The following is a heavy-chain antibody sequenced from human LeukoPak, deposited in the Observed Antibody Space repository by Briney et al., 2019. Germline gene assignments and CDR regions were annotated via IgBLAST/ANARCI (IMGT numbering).Heavy chain of an antibody. Sequence: GGSLRLSCAASGFTFSSYAMSWVRQAPGKGLESVSAISGSGGSTYYADSVKGRFTISRDNSKNTLYLQMNSLRAEDAAVYYCAKPSGTSSSWYNYWGQGTLVTVSS. CDR1: GFTFSSYA. CDR2: ISGSGGST. D-gene: IGHD6-13*01. V-gene: IGHV3-23*01. CDR3: AKPSGTSSSWYNY. J-gene: IGHJ4*02.